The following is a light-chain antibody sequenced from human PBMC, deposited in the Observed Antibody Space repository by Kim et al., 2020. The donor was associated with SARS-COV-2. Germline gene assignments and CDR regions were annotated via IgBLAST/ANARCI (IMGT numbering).Light chain of an antibody. V-gene: IGLV3-21*04. J-gene: IGLJ3*02. CDR3: QVWDSSSDHSV. CDR2: YDS. Sequence: SYELTQPPSVSVAPGKTARVTCGGNNIKSKSVHWYQQKPGQAPILVIYYDSDRPSGIPERFSGSNSGNTATLTISRVEAGDEADYYCQVWDSSSDHSVFG. CDR1: NIKSKS.